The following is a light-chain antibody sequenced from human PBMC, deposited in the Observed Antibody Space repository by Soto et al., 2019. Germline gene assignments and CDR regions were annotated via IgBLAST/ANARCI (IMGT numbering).Light chain of an antibody. CDR1: QSVSDSY. Sequence: EMVVTQSPDTLSLSPGERATLFCRASQSVSDSYLAWYQQKPGQAPRLLIYGACRATGIPDRFTGAGSGTDFTLTIIRLEPEDFAVYYCQQYDRSPWTFGQGTKVEIK. J-gene: IGKJ1*01. CDR3: QQYDRSPWT. CDR2: GA. V-gene: IGKV3-20*01.